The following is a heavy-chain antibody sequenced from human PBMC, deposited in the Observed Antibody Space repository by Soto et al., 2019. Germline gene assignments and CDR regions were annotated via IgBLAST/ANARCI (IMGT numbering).Heavy chain of an antibody. CDR1: GGTFSSYA. J-gene: IGHJ6*02. CDR2: IIPIFGTA. CDR3: ARCSGSYDYYGMDV. V-gene: IGHV1-69*13. D-gene: IGHD3-10*02. Sequence: GASVKVSCKASGGTFSSYAISWVRQAPGQGLEWMGGIIPIFGTANYAQKFQGRVTITADESTSTAYMEPSSLRSEDTAVYYCARCSGSYDYYGMDVWGQGTTVTVSS.